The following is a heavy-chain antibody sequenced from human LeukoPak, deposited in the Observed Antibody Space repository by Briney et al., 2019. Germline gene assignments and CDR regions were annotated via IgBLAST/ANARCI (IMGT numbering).Heavy chain of an antibody. D-gene: IGHD5-12*01. CDR3: ARGESKRYSGYDYYVMDV. Sequence: PSETLSLTCTVSGRPISRYYWSWIRQPPGKGLEWIGYINYSGSTNYNPSLKRRVTISVDTSKNQFSLKLSSVTAADTAVYYCARGESKRYSGYDYYVMDVWGQGTTVTVSS. V-gene: IGHV4-59*01. CDR2: INYSGST. J-gene: IGHJ6*02. CDR1: GRPISRYY.